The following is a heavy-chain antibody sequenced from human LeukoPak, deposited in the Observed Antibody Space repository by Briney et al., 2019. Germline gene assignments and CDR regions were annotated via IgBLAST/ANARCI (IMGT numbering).Heavy chain of an antibody. CDR1: GYTFTSYA. Sequence: ASVKVSCKASGYTFTSYAMNWVRQAPGQGLEWMGWINSNTGNPTYAQGFTGRFVFSLDTSVSTAYLQISSLKAEDTAVYYCARDPTVDPPETYIAAAGSAWFDPWGQGTLVTVSS. CDR3: ARDPTVDPPETYIAAAGSAWFDP. D-gene: IGHD6-13*01. V-gene: IGHV7-4-1*02. CDR2: INSNTGNP. J-gene: IGHJ5*02.